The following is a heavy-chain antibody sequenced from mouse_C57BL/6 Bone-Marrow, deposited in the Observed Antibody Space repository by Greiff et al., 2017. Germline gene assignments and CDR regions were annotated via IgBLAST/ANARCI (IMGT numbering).Heavy chain of an antibody. J-gene: IGHJ2*01. CDR2: IDPSDSYT. CDR1: GYTFTSYW. Sequence: VQLQQPGAELVRPGTSVKLSCKASGYTFTSYWMHWVKQRPGQGLEWIGVIDPSDSYTNYNQKFKGKATVTVDTSSSTAYMQLSSLTSEDSAVYYCASLYYYWSRYFDYWGQGTTLTVSS. D-gene: IGHD1-1*01. CDR3: ASLYYYWSRYFDY. V-gene: IGHV1-59*01.